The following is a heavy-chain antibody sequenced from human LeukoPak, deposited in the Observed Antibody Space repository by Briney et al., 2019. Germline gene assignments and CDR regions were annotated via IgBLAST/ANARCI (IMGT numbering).Heavy chain of an antibody. Sequence: GGSLRLSCAASGFTFDDYAMHRVRQAPGKGLEWVSGISWNSGSIGYADSVKGRFTISRDNAKNSLYLQMNSLRAEDTALYYCAKSRILTGYYSGSFDYWGQGTLVTVSS. J-gene: IGHJ4*02. CDR3: AKSRILTGYYSGSFDY. CDR2: ISWNSGSI. CDR1: GFTFDDYA. V-gene: IGHV3-9*01. D-gene: IGHD3-9*01.